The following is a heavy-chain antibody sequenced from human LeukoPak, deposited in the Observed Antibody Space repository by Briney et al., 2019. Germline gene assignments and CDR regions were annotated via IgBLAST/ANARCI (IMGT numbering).Heavy chain of an antibody. J-gene: IGHJ6*03. CDR3: ARAYNIAARLGYMDV. V-gene: IGHV3-7*01. D-gene: IGHD6-6*01. CDR1: GFTFSSYW. Sequence: GGSLRLSCAASGFTFSSYWMHWVRQAPGKGLEWVANIKQDGSEKYYVDSVKGRFTISRDNAKNSLYLQMNSLRAEDTAVYYCARAYNIAARLGYMDVWGKGTTVTVSS. CDR2: IKQDGSEK.